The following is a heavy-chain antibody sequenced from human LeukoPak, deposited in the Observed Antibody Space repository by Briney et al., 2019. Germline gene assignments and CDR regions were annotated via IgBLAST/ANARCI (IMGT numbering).Heavy chain of an antibody. CDR3: AKDTTIFGAGYNWFDP. V-gene: IGHV3-30*18. J-gene: IGHJ5*02. CDR2: ISYDGSNK. Sequence: TGGSLRLSCAASGFTLSSYGMHWVRQAPGKGLEWVAVISYDGSNKYYADSVKGRFTIYRDNSKNTLYLQMNSLRAEDTAVYYCAKDTTIFGAGYNWFDPWGQGTLVTVSS. D-gene: IGHD3-3*01. CDR1: GFTLSSYG.